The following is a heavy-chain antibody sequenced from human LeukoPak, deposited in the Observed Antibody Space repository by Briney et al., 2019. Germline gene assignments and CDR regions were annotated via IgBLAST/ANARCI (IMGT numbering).Heavy chain of an antibody. D-gene: IGHD1-26*01. J-gene: IGHJ4*02. CDR1: GFTFSTHY. V-gene: IGHV3-7*01. CDR3: ASAAGWEQAY. Sequence: GGSLRLSCAASGFTFSTHYMSWVRQAAGKRLEWVANINQDGSAKHYVDSAKGRFTISRDNAKKSMYLQMNSLRAEDTAVYYCASAAGWEQAYWGQGTLVTVSS. CDR2: INQDGSAK.